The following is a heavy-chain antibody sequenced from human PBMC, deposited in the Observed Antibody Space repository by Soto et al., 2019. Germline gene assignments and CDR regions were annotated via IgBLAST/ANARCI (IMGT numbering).Heavy chain of an antibody. CDR3: AREWLVRGTGYYHYGMDV. J-gene: IGHJ6*02. Sequence: PSQTLSLSCAISGDSVSSNSAAWNWIRQSPSRGLEWLGRTYYRSKWYNDYAVSVKSRITINPDTSKNQFSLQLNSVTPEDTAVYYCAREWLVRGTGYYHYGMDVWGQGTTVTVS. CDR1: GDSVSSNSAA. D-gene: IGHD6-19*01. CDR2: TYYRSKWYN. V-gene: IGHV6-1*01.